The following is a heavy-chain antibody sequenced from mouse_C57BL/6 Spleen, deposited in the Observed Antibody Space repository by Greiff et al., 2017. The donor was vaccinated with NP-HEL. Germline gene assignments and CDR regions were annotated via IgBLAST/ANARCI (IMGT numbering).Heavy chain of an antibody. J-gene: IGHJ2*01. CDR1: GFTFSSYA. D-gene: IGHD2-4*01. Sequence: DVMLVESGEGLVKPGGSLKLSCAASGFTFSSYAMSWVRQTPEKRLEWVAYISSGGDYIYYADTVKGRFTISRDNARNTLYLQMSSLKSEDTAMYYCTNYDYDEGGFDYWGQGTTLTVSS. CDR3: TNYDYDEGGFDY. V-gene: IGHV5-9-1*02. CDR2: ISSGGDYI.